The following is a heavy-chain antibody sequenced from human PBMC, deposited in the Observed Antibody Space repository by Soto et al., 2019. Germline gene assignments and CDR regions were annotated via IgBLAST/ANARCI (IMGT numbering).Heavy chain of an antibody. CDR2: INSDGSNR. D-gene: IGHD3-3*01. CDR3: KPHYYYYGMDV. CDR1: GFTFKNYW. J-gene: IGHJ6*02. Sequence: GGSLRLSCEASGFTFKNYWMHWVRQAPGKGLVWVSRINSDGSNRRYADSVQGRFTISRDNAKNTLFLQMNSLRAADTAVYFWKPHYYYYGMDVWGQGTTVTVSS. V-gene: IGHV3-74*01.